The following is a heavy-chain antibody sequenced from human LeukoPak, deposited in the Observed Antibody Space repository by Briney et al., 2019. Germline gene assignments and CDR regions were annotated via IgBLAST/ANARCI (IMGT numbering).Heavy chain of an antibody. D-gene: IGHD3-22*01. J-gene: IGHJ3*02. V-gene: IGHV3-23*01. CDR3: ARDSLYGSPAFDAFDI. Sequence: GGSLRLSCAASGFTFSSYAMSWVRQAPGKGLEWVSAISGSGGSTYYADSVKGRFTISRDNSKNTLYLQMNSLRAEDTAVYYCARDSLYGSPAFDAFDIWGQGTMVTVSS. CDR1: GFTFSSYA. CDR2: ISGSGGST.